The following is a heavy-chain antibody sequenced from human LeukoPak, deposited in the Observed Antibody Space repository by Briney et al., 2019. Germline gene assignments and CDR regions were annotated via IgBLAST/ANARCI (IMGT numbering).Heavy chain of an antibody. Sequence: KAGGSLRLSCAASGFTFSSYSMNWVRQAPGKGLEWVSSISSSSSYIYYADSVKGRFTISRDNAKNSLYLQMNSLRAEDTAVYYCARDQAGYCSSTSCYEPINYGMDVWGQGTTVTVSS. J-gene: IGHJ6*02. CDR1: GFTFSSYS. CDR3: ARDQAGYCSSTSCYEPINYGMDV. D-gene: IGHD2-2*01. V-gene: IGHV3-21*01. CDR2: ISSSSSYI.